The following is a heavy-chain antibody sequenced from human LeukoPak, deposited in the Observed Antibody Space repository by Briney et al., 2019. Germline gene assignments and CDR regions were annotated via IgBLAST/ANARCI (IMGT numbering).Heavy chain of an antibody. CDR1: GFTFSSYG. CDR2: ISGSGGST. CDR3: AKDRSLERRRREFDY. J-gene: IGHJ4*02. Sequence: GGSLRLSCAASGFTFSSYGMSWVRQAPGKGLEWVSAISGSGGSTYYADSGKVRFTISRDNSKNTLYLQMNSLRAEDTAVYYCAKDRSLERRRREFDYWGQGTLITVSS. D-gene: IGHD1-1*01. V-gene: IGHV3-23*01.